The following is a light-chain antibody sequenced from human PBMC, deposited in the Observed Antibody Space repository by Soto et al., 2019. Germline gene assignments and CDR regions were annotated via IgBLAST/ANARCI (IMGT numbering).Light chain of an antibody. J-gene: IGLJ1*01. CDR1: SSDVGGYNS. V-gene: IGLV2-14*01. CDR2: DVT. Sequence: QSALTQPASVSGSPGQSITISCTGTSSDVGGYNSVSWYRQDPGKAPKLIIYDVTYRPSGVSNRFSGSKSGNTASLTISGLQSEEEADYHCTSFTSSITYVFGTGTKVTVL. CDR3: TSFTSSITYV.